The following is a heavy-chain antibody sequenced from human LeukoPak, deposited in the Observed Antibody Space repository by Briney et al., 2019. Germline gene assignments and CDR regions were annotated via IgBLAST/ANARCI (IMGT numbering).Heavy chain of an antibody. CDR2: INHSGST. J-gene: IGHJ6*03. Sequence: SETLSLTCAVYGGSFSGYYWSWIRQPPGKGLEWIGEINHSGSTNYNPSLKSRVTISVDTSKNQFSLKLSSVTAADTAVYYCARGHAVVVPAAIVYYYYYYMDVWGKGTTVTVSS. D-gene: IGHD2-2*02. V-gene: IGHV4-34*01. CDR3: ARGHAVVVPAAIVYYYYYYMDV. CDR1: GGSFSGYY.